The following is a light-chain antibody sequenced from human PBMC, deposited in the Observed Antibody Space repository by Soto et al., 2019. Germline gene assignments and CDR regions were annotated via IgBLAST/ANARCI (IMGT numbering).Light chain of an antibody. CDR3: QQYDDVPYS. V-gene: IGKV1-33*01. CDR1: QDISSF. CDR2: DAS. J-gene: IGKJ2*01. Sequence: DIQMTQSPSSLSASVGDRVAITCQASQDISSFLNWYQHKPGRAPKRLTYDASSLVTGVPSRFSGSGSGTDFNLTISSLQPEDIATYSCQQYDDVPYSFGQGTKLDIK.